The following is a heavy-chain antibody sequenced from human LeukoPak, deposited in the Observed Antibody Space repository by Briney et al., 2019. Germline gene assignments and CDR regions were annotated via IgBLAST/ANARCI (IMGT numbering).Heavy chain of an antibody. Sequence: SVKVSCKASGGTFSSYAISWVRQAPGQGLEWMGGIIPIFGTANYAQKFQGRVTITADESTSTAYMELSSLRSEDAAVYYCARSRHLGWNDAFDIWGQGTMVTVSS. CDR1: GGTFSSYA. CDR3: ARSRHLGWNDAFDI. CDR2: IIPIFGTA. D-gene: IGHD1-1*01. J-gene: IGHJ3*02. V-gene: IGHV1-69*13.